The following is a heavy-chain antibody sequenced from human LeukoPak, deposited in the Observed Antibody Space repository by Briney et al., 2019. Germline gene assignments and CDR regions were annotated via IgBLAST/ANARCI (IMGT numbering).Heavy chain of an antibody. Sequence: TSETLSLTCSVSGGSISSYYWSWIRQPPGKGLEWIGYIYCTGATYYNPSLESRVTISIDTSKRQLSLELRSVTAADTAVYFCARDGRESSKANDAFDIWGQGTMVTVSS. D-gene: IGHD4-11*01. CDR3: ARDGRESSKANDAFDI. V-gene: IGHV4-59*01. CDR2: IYCTGAT. CDR1: GGSISSYY. J-gene: IGHJ3*02.